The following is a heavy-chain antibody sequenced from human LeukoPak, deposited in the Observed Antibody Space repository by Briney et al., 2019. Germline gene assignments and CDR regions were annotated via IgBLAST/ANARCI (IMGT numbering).Heavy chain of an antibody. CDR3: ATDLEQLVSGVGY. CDR2: FDPEDGET. V-gene: IGHV1-24*01. Sequence: ASVKASCKVSGYTLTELSMHWVRQAPGKGLEWMGGFDPEDGETIYAQKSQGRVTMTEDTPTDTAYMELSGLRSEDTAVYYCATDLEQLVSGVGYWGQGTLVTVSS. CDR1: GYTLTELS. D-gene: IGHD6-6*01. J-gene: IGHJ4*02.